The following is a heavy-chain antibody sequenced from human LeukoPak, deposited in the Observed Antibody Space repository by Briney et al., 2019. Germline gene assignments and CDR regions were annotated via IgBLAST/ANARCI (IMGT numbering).Heavy chain of an antibody. CDR1: GYTFTGNY. J-gene: IGHJ3*02. CDR3: ASMDTAMVTNAFDI. CDR2: INANSGGA. Sequence: ASVKVSCKASGYTFTGNYMQWARQAPGQGLEWMGWINANSGGAKYAQKFQGRVTMTRDMSISTAYMELSRLRSDDTAVYYCASMDTAMVTNAFDIWGQGTMVTVSS. D-gene: IGHD5-18*01. V-gene: IGHV1-2*02.